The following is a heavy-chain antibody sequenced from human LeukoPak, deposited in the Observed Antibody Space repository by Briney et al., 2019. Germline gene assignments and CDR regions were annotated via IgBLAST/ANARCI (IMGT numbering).Heavy chain of an antibody. CDR1: GYTFTSYD. D-gene: IGHD1-26*01. V-gene: IGHV1-8*01. CDR3: AGGGGCKWELPITDY. CDR2: MNPNSGNT. J-gene: IGHJ4*02. Sequence: GASVKVSCKASGYTFTSYDINWVRQATGQGLEWMGWMNPNSGNTGYAQKFQGRVTMTRNTSISTAYLELSSLRPEDTAVYYCAGGGGCKWELPITDYWGQGTLVTVSS.